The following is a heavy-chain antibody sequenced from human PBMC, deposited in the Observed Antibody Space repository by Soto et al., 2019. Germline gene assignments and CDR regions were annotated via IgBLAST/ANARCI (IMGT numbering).Heavy chain of an antibody. CDR3: ARGLLVGYCTNGVCYNYWYFDL. V-gene: IGHV3-74*01. D-gene: IGHD2-8*01. CDR1: GFTFSSYW. Sequence: GGSLRLSCAASGFTFSSYWMHWVRQAPGKGLVWVSRINSDGSSTSYADSVKGRCTISRDNAKNTLYLQMNSLRAEDTAVYYCARGLLVGYCTNGVCYNYWYFDLWGRGTLVTVSS. J-gene: IGHJ2*01. CDR2: INSDGSST.